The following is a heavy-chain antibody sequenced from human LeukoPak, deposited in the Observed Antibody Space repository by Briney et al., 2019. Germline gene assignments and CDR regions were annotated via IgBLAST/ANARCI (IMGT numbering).Heavy chain of an antibody. J-gene: IGHJ4*02. CDR2: INPNSGGT. CDR1: GYTFTGYY. V-gene: IGHV1-2*02. Sequence: GASVKVSCKASGYTFTGYYMHWVQQAPGQGLEWMGWINPNSGGTNYAQKFQGRVTMTRDTSISTAYMELSRLRSDDTAVYYCARAFTSLEWLAHLDYYFDYWGQGTLVTVSS. CDR3: ARAFTSLEWLAHLDYYFDY. D-gene: IGHD6-19*01.